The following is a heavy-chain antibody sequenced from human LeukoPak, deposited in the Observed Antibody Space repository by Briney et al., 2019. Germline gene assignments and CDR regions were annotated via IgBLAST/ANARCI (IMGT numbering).Heavy chain of an antibody. V-gene: IGHV3-23*01. D-gene: IGHD1-26*01. Sequence: GGSLRLSCAASGFTFSSYAMSWVRQAPGKGLEWVSAISGSGGSTYYADSVKGRFTISRDNSKNTLYLLMNSLRAEDTAVYYCAKGPRYSGSYPPDYWGQGTLVTLSS. CDR1: GFTFSSYA. CDR3: AKGPRYSGSYPPDY. CDR2: ISGSGGST. J-gene: IGHJ4*02.